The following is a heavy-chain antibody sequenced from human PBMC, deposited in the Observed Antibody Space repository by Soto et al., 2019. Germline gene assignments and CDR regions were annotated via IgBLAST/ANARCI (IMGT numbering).Heavy chain of an antibody. D-gene: IGHD6-13*01. CDR2: ISSSGSFI. V-gene: IGHV3-21*01. Sequence: GGSLRLSCAASGFTVRIYGMKVVRRAPGGGLEWVASISSSGSFIYYADSVKGRFTISRDDAEKSLYLQMNSLRAEDTALYYCARQPEGIAAALDYWARGTLVTVSS. CDR3: ARQPEGIAAALDY. CDR1: GFTVRIYG. J-gene: IGHJ4*02.